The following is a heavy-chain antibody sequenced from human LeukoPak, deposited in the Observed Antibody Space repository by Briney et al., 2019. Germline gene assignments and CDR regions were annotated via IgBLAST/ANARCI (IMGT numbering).Heavy chain of an antibody. CDR1: GFTFSSYG. CDR2: IRYDGSNK. Sequence: PGGSLRLSCAASGFTFSSYGMHWVRQAPGKGLEWVAFIRYDGSNKYYADSVKGRFTISRDNSKNTLYLQMNSLRAEDTAVYYCAKDQGPTMVRGVPVDYWGQGTLVTVSS. J-gene: IGHJ4*02. CDR3: AKDQGPTMVRGVPVDY. V-gene: IGHV3-30*02. D-gene: IGHD3-10*01.